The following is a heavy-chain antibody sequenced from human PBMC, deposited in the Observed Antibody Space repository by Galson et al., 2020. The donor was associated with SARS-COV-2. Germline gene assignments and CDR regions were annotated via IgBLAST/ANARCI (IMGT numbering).Heavy chain of an antibody. CDR2: IYTSGST. CDR3: ARGREMDSYYYYGMDV. J-gene: IGHJ6*02. V-gene: IGHV4-61*02. D-gene: IGHD1-26*01. CDR1: GGSISSGSYY. Sequence: SETLSLTCTVSGGSISSGSYYWSWIRQPAGKGLERIGRIYTSGSTNYNPSLKSRVTISVDTSKNQFSLKLSSVTAADTAVYYCARGREMDSYYYYGMDVGGQVTTVTVSS.